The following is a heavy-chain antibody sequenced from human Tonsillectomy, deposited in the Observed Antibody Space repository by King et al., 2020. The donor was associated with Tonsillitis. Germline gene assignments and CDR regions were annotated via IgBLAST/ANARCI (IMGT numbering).Heavy chain of an antibody. D-gene: IGHD1-26*01. CDR2: ISRSSGTL. V-gene: IGHV3-48*01. J-gene: IGHJ4*02. Sequence: VQLVESGGGLVQPGGSLRLSCVASGFIFSDYSMNWVRQAPGKGLEWISYISRSSGTLYYAVSVKGRFTISRDNANNSLYLQVNSLRAEDTAIYYCAKDTGSYPGFDSFDYWGQGALVTVSS. CDR1: GFIFSDYS. CDR3: AKDTGSYPGFDSFDY.